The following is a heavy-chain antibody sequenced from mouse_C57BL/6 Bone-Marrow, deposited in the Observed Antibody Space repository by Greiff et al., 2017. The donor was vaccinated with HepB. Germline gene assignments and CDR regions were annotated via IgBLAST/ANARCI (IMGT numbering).Heavy chain of an antibody. CDR3: ARWDYGSSYSFDY. J-gene: IGHJ2*01. V-gene: IGHV3-6*01. Sequence: DVKLQESGPGLVKPSQSLSLTCSVTGYSITSGYYWNWIRQFPGNKLEWMGYISYDGSNNYNPSLKNRISITRDTSKNQFFLKLNSVTTEDTATYYCARWDYGSSYSFDYWGQGTTLTVPS. CDR2: ISYDGSN. CDR1: GYSITSGYY. D-gene: IGHD1-1*01.